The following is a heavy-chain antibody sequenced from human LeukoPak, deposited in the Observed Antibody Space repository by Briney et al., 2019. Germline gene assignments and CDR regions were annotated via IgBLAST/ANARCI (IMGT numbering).Heavy chain of an antibody. CDR1: GFTFSSYA. CDR2: INHSGST. J-gene: IGHJ4*02. D-gene: IGHD6-19*01. CDR3: ARVEGGRPSSGWRGGTY. V-gene: IGHV4-34*01. Sequence: GSLRLSCAASGFTFSSYAMSWVRQPPGKGLEWIGEINHSGSTNYNPSLKSRVTISVDTSKNQFSLKLSSVTAADTAVYYCARVEGGRPSSGWRGGTYWGQGTLVTVSS.